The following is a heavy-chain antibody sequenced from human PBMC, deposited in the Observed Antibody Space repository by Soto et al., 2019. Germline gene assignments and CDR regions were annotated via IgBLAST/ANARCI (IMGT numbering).Heavy chain of an antibody. CDR3: ARHGGYSSSKNWFDP. CDR1: GGSISTYY. V-gene: IGHV4-59*04. D-gene: IGHD6-13*01. CDR2: IYYSGRT. Sequence: SETLSLTCTVSGGSISTYYWSWIRQPPGKGLEWIGNIYYSGRTYYNPSLKSRVTISVDTSKNQFSLKLTSVTAADTAVYYCARHGGYSSSKNWFDPWGQGTLVTVSS. J-gene: IGHJ5*02.